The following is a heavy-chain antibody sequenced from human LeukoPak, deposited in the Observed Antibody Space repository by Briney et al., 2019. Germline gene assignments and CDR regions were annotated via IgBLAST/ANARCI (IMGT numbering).Heavy chain of an antibody. CDR3: AGVRQLGRYAFDI. Sequence: GASVKVSCKASGYTFTGYYMHWVRQAPGQGLEWMGWINPNSGGTNFAQKFQGRVTVTRDTSISTAYMELSRLRSDDTAVYYCAGVRQLGRYAFDIWGQGTMATVSS. CDR2: INPNSGGT. V-gene: IGHV1-2*02. D-gene: IGHD1-1*01. CDR1: GYTFTGYY. J-gene: IGHJ3*02.